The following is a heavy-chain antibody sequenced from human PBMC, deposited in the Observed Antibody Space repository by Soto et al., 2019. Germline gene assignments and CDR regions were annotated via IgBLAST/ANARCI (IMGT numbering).Heavy chain of an antibody. CDR2: ISYDGSNK. Sequence: GGSLRLSCAASGFTFSSYGMHWVRQAPGKGLEWVAVISYDGSNKYYADSVKGRFTISRDNSKNTLYLQMNSLRAEDTAVYYCARGQDFDYWGQGTLVTVSS. CDR1: GFTFSSYG. CDR3: ARGQDFDY. J-gene: IGHJ4*02. V-gene: IGHV3-30*03.